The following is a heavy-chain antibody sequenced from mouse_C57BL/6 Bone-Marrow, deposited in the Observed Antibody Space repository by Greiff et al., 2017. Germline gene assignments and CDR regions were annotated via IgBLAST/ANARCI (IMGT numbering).Heavy chain of an antibody. J-gene: IGHJ2*01. Sequence: VQLQQSGPELVKPGASVKISCKASGYTFTDYYMNWVKQSHGKSLEWIGDINPNNGGTSYNQKFKGKATLTVDKSSSTAYMELRSLTSEDAAVYYCANNYGSSRRYFDYWGQGTTLTVSS. CDR2: INPNNGGT. CDR1: GYTFTDYY. CDR3: ANNYGSSRRYFDY. D-gene: IGHD1-1*01. V-gene: IGHV1-26*01.